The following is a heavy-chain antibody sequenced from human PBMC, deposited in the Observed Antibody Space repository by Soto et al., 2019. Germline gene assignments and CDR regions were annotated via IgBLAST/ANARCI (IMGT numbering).Heavy chain of an antibody. D-gene: IGHD6-19*01. CDR2: IIPILGST. J-gene: IGHJ5*02. Sequence: QVQLLQSGAELREPGSSVRVSCTPSGGTFVSSAFAWVRQAPGGTIEWMGGIIPILGSTKYAEKFLGRLTIRADDSSRAAYLELSSLTFDDTAVYFCAKKNPHGDSNKAGLDPWGQGTLVTVST. V-gene: IGHV1-69*01. CDR3: AKKNPHGDSNKAGLDP. CDR1: GGTFVSSA.